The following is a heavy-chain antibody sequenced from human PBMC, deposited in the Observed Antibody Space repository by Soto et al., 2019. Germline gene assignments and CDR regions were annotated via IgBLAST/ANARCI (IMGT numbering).Heavy chain of an antibody. CDR3: AKEYGGAIDY. Sequence: EVQLVESRGGLVQPGRSLRLSCAASGFTFDDYAMHWVRQAPGKGLEWVSGISWNSGSIGYADSVKGRFTISRDNAKNSLYLQMNSLRAEDTALYYCAKEYGGAIDYWGQGTLVTVSS. D-gene: IGHD1-26*01. CDR2: ISWNSGSI. V-gene: IGHV3-9*01. J-gene: IGHJ4*02. CDR1: GFTFDDYA.